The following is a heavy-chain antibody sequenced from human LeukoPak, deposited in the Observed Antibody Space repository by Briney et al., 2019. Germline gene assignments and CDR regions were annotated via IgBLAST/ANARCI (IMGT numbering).Heavy chain of an antibody. CDR2: IYTGGST. CDR3: ARDEVAYSSDAFDI. CDR1: GGSISSYY. J-gene: IGHJ3*02. Sequence: SETLSLTCTGSGGSISSYYWSWIRQPAGKGLEWIGRIYTGGSTNYDPSLKSRVTMSVDTSKNQFSLKLSSVTAADTAVYYCARDEVAYSSDAFDIWRQGTMVTVSS. D-gene: IGHD5-18*01. V-gene: IGHV4-4*07.